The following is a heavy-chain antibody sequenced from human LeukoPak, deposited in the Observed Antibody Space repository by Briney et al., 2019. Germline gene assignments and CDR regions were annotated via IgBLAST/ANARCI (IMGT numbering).Heavy chain of an antibody. Sequence: GGSLRLSCEASGSTLSNYWITWVRQAPGKGLEWVANIKPDGREKYYMPSVKGRFTISRDSAKNSFYLQMNSLRAEDTAVYYCATMASNVFEYWGQGTLATVSS. CDR1: GSTLSNYW. D-gene: IGHD5-24*01. CDR3: ATMASNVFEY. J-gene: IGHJ4*02. CDR2: IKPDGREK. V-gene: IGHV3-7*03.